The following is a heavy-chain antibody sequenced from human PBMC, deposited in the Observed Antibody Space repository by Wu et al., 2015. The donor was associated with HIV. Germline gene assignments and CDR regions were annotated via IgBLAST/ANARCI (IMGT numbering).Heavy chain of an antibody. J-gene: IGHJ6*02. V-gene: IGHV1-8*01. D-gene: IGHD3-22*01. CDR3: ARWGGGITMIGMDV. CDR1: GYTFTSHD. CDR2: MNPNSGNT. Sequence: QVQLVQSGAEVKKPGASVRVSCEASGYTFTSHDINWVRQATGQGLEWMGWMNPNSGNTGYAQKFQGRVTVTRDTSISTAYMELRNLRSEDTAVYYCARWGGGITMIGMDVWGQGTTVTVSS.